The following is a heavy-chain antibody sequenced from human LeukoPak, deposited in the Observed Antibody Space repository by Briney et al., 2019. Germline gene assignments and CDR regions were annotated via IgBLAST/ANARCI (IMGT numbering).Heavy chain of an antibody. V-gene: IGHV3-21*01. J-gene: IGHJ3*02. CDR1: GFTFSSYW. D-gene: IGHD2-8*01. Sequence: GGSLRLSCAASGFTFSSYWMSWVRQAPGKGLEWVSSISSSSSFIYYADSVKGRFTISRDNAKNSLYLQMNSLNAEDTAVYYCAREVTKAFDIWGQGTMVTVSS. CDR2: ISSSSSFI. CDR3: AREVTKAFDI.